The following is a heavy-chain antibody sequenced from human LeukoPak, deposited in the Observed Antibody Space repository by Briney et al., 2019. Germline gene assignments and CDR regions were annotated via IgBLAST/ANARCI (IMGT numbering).Heavy chain of an antibody. CDR3: SSLRGSSSQYFQH. V-gene: IGHV3-15*01. Sequence: GGSLRLSCAASGFTVSSNSMSWVRQAPGKGLEWVGRITSKIDGGTTDYAATVKGRFTISRDDSKDTLYLQMDSLQTEDTAVYYCSSLRGSSSQYFQHWGQGTLVTVSS. CDR1: GFTVSSNS. CDR2: ITSKIDGGTT. J-gene: IGHJ1*01. D-gene: IGHD6-13*01.